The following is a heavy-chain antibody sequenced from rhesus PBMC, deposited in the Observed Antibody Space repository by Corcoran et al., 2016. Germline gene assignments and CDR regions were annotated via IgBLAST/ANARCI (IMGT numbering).Heavy chain of an antibody. J-gene: IGHJ4*01. Sequence: EVQLVESGADLVQPGGSLRLSCAASGFTFSHFWLTWVARIKRKIDGETTDYAASVKGRFTISRDDSKNTLYLQMNSLKTEDTAVYYCTTASSGWGDYYFDYWGQGVLVTVSS. D-gene: IGHD3-34*01. CDR3: TTASSGWGDYYFDY. CDR2: IKRKIDGETT. V-gene: IGHV3-30*02. CDR1: GFTFSHFW.